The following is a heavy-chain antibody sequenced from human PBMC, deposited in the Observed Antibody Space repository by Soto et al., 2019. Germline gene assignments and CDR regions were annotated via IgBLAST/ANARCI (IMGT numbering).Heavy chain of an antibody. D-gene: IGHD1-26*01. Sequence: QVQLVQSGAEVKKPGASVKVSCKASGYTFTGHYTHWVRQAPEQGPEWMGEIGPESGATRYAQKFQGRVTMTRDTSITTVYMELKNLSPDDTAVYYCGRGRSGQIVVFYWGQGTPVTVSS. CDR2: IGPESGAT. V-gene: IGHV1-2*02. CDR1: GYTFTGHY. J-gene: IGHJ4*02. CDR3: GRGRSGQIVVFY.